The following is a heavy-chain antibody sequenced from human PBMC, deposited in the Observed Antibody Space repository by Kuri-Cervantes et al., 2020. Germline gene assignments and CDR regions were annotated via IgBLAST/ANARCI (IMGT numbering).Heavy chain of an antibody. CDR3: GTGYSSGWYVY. V-gene: IGHV1-8*01. CDR2: MNPNSGNT. D-gene: IGHD6-19*01. Sequence: ASVKVSCKASGYTFTSYDINWVRQATGQGLEWMGWMNPNSGNTGYAQKFQGRVTITRDTSASTAHMELGSLRSEDTAVYYCGTGYSSGWYVYWGQGTLVTVSS. CDR1: GYTFTSYD. J-gene: IGHJ4*02.